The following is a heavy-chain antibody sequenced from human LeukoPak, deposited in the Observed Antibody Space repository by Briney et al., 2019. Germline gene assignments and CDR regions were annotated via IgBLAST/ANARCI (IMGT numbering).Heavy chain of an antibody. V-gene: IGHV4-59*01. D-gene: IGHD2/OR15-2a*01. Sequence: PSETLSLTCTVSGASISTYYWSWIRQPPGKGLEWIGYLYYSGSTTYSPSLKSRVTMSVDTSKGQFTAADTAIYYCARVRGTFETDWGQGTLVSVSS. CDR2: LYYSGST. CDR3: ARVRGTFETD. CDR1: GASISTYY. J-gene: IGHJ1*01.